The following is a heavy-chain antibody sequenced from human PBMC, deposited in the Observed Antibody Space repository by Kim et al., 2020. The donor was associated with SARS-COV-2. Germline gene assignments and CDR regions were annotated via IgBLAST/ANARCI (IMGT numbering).Heavy chain of an antibody. CDR3: AKNMPRYSGYIYYGMDV. D-gene: IGHD5-12*01. J-gene: IGHJ6*02. CDR1: GFTFSSYA. V-gene: IGHV3-23*01. CDR2: ISGSGGST. Sequence: GGSLRLSCAVSGFTFSSYAMSWVRQAPGKGLEWVSAISGSGGSTYYADSVKGRFTISRDNSKNTLYLQMNSLRAEDTAVYYCAKNMPRYSGYIYYGMDVWGQGTTVTVSS.